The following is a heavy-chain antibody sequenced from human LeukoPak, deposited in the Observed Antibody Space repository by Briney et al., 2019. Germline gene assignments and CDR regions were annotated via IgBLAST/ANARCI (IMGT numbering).Heavy chain of an antibody. J-gene: IGHJ6*02. Sequence: GGSLRLSCGASGFTFSSYWMYWVRQAPGKGLVWVSRINSDGSSTSYADSVKGRFTISRDNAKNTLYLQMNSLRAEDRAVYYCAREWIVVVPPAMTYYYNGMQVWGQGTTVTVSS. V-gene: IGHV3-74*01. CDR2: INSDGSST. D-gene: IGHD2-2*01. CDR3: AREWIVVVPPAMTYYYNGMQV. CDR1: GFTFSSYW.